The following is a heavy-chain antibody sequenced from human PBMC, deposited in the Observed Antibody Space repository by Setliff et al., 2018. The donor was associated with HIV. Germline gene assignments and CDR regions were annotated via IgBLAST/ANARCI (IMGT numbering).Heavy chain of an antibody. CDR1: GLTFSDFW. CDR3: AKDRGPEGAPYSYYGMDV. CDR2: IGSNGGST. Sequence: GGSLRLSCAASGLTFSDFWMHWVRQAPGKGLEWVSVIGSNGGSTYYADSVKGRFTVSRDNSKNTLYLQMNSLRAEDTAVYYCAKDRGPEGAPYSYYGMDVWGQGTTVTVSS. J-gene: IGHJ6*02. V-gene: IGHV3-23*01.